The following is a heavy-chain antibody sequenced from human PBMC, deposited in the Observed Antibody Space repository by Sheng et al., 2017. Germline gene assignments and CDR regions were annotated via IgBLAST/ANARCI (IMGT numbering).Heavy chain of an antibody. J-gene: IGHJ4*02. CDR3: ARVRMTTVTTIDYFDY. V-gene: IGHV3-30*01. Sequence: QVQLVESGGGVVQPGRSLRLSCAASGFTFSSYAMHWVRQAPGKGLEWVAVISYDGSNKYYADSVKGRFTISRDNSKNTLYLQMNSLRAEDTAVYYCARVRMTTVTTIDYFDYWGQG. CDR1: GFTFSSYA. CDR2: ISYDGSNK. D-gene: IGHD4-17*01.